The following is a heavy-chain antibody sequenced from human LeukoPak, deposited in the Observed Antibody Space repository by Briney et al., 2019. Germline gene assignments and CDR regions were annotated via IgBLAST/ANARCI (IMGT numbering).Heavy chain of an antibody. Sequence: GESLKISYKGSGYSFTSYWIGWVRQMPGKGLEWMGIIYPGDSDTRYSPSFQGQVTISADKSISTAYLQWSSLKASDTAMYYCARRSGELSRRYVNWFDPWGQGTLVTVSS. CDR3: ARRSGELSRRYVNWFDP. D-gene: IGHD3-16*02. CDR1: GYSFTSYW. V-gene: IGHV5-51*01. J-gene: IGHJ5*02. CDR2: IYPGDSDT.